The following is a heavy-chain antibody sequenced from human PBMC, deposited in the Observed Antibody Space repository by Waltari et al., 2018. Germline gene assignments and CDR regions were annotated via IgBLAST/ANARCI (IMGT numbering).Heavy chain of an antibody. CDR1: GFTFSSYA. CDR3: AKDLIRVENYFDY. D-gene: IGHD3-10*01. Sequence: EVQLLESGGGLVQPGGSLRLSCVASGFTFSSYAMSWVRQSPGKGLEWVSAISGSGGNTYYADSVKGRFTISRDNSKNTLYLQMNSLRAEDTAVYYCAKDLIRVENYFDYWGQGTLVTVSS. J-gene: IGHJ4*02. CDR2: ISGSGGNT. V-gene: IGHV3-23*01.